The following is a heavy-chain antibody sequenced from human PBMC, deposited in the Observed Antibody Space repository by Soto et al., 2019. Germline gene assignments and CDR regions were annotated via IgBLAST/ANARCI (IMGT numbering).Heavy chain of an antibody. CDR2: INWNGGST. J-gene: IGHJ4*02. V-gene: IGHV3-20*04. D-gene: IGHD6-19*01. CDR1: GFTFDDYG. CDR3: ARLYSSGWYGPGRY. Sequence: EVQLVESGGGVVRPGGSPRLSCAASGFTFDDYGMSWVRQAPGKGLEWVSGINWNGGSTGYADSVKGRFTISRDNAKNSLYLKMNSLRAEDTALYYCARLYSSGWYGPGRYWGQGTLVTVSS.